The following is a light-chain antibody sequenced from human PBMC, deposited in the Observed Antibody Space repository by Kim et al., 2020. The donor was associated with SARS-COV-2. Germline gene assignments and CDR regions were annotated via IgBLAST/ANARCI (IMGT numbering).Light chain of an antibody. CDR2: SVS. J-gene: IGKJ2*01. CDR3: QQYGSSLYT. V-gene: IGKV3-20*01. Sequence: LSPGESATLSGRASQSVSNNFLAWYQQKPGQAPRVLIYSVSNRASGIPDRFSGSGSATDFTLTISRLEPEDFAVYYCQQYGSSLYTFGQGTKLEI. CDR1: QSVSNNF.